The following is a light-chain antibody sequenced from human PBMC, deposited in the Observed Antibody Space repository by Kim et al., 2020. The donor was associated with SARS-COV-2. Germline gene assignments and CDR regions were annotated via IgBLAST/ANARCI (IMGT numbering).Light chain of an antibody. Sequence: VLPGERAALSSRASQSFSSTLAWYQHKPGQAPRLLIHGASTRATGIPARFSGSGSGTEFTLTISSLQSEDFAVYYCQQYNYWPLTFGQGTKVDIK. CDR3: QQYNYWPLT. J-gene: IGKJ1*01. V-gene: IGKV3-15*01. CDR1: QSFSST. CDR2: GAS.